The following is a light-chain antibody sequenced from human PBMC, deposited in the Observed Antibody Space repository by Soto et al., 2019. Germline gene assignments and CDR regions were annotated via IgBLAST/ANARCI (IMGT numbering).Light chain of an antibody. Sequence: SYELTQPPSVSVAPGKTARITCGGNNIGSKSVHWYQQKPGQAPVLVIYYDSDRPSGIPERFSGYNSGNTATLTISRVEAGDEADYYCQVWDSSSDHFVVFGGGTKLTVL. CDR2: YDS. CDR3: QVWDSSSDHFVV. CDR1: NIGSKS. V-gene: IGLV3-21*04. J-gene: IGLJ2*01.